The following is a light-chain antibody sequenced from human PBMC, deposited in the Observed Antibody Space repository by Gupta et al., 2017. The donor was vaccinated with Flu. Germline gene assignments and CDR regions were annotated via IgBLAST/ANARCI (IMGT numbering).Light chain of an antibody. Sequence: DAVMTQTPLSLSVTLGQTASLSCRSSDSLVYSDGDSYVSWFHQRPGQSPRRLIYKASNRDSGVPDRISGSGSGTDFTLKISRVEAEDVGVYYCMHSTRWPWTFGQGTKVEI. CDR2: KAS. CDR1: DSLVYSDGDSY. V-gene: IGKV2-30*01. J-gene: IGKJ1*01. CDR3: MHSTRWPWT.